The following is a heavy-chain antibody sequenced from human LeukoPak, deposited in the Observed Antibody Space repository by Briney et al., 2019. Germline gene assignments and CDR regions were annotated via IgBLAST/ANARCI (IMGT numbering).Heavy chain of an antibody. Sequence: GGSLRLSCAASGFSFSSYWMHWVRQVPGKGLVWVSTIRGSGDYTSYANSVKGRFTISRDNSKNTMYLQMNSLRAEDTAVYYCAKSQTTVTTFLDYWGQGTLVTVSS. D-gene: IGHD4-17*01. CDR3: AKSQTTVTTFLDY. CDR2: IRGSGDYT. J-gene: IGHJ4*02. CDR1: GFSFSSYW. V-gene: IGHV3-23*01.